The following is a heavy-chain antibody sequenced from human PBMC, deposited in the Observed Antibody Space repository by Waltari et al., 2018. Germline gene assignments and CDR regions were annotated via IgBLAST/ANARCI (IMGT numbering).Heavy chain of an antibody. CDR3: ARETEGSGSYYNPFDY. V-gene: IGHV1-2*02. CDR2: INPNSGGT. J-gene: IGHJ4*02. D-gene: IGHD3-10*01. CDR1: GYTFTGYY. Sequence: QVQLVQSGAEVKKPGASVKVSCKASGYTFTGYYLHWVRQAPGQGLEWMGWINPNSGGTNYAQKFQGRVTMTRDTSITTAYMELSRLRSDDTAVYYCARETEGSGSYYNPFDYWGQGALVTVSS.